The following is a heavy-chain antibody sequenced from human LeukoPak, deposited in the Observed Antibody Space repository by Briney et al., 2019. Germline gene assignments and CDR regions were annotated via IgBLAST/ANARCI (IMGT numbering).Heavy chain of an antibody. V-gene: IGHV3-53*01. D-gene: IGHD1-14*01. CDR2: IYGSGTT. CDR1: GFTVSNNY. CDR3: TRDKGNRDY. Sequence: GGSLRLSCAASGFTVSNNYMSWVRQAPGKGLEWVSVIYGSGTTYYADSVKGRFTISRDNSKNKLYLQMNSLRAEDTAVYYCTRDKGNRDYRGQGTLVTVSS. J-gene: IGHJ4*02.